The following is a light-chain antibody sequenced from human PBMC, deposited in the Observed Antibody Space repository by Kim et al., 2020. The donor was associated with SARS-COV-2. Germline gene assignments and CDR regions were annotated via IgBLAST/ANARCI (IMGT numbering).Light chain of an antibody. CDR2: DVN. Sequence: GQSISISCTGASSDVVGYNYVSWYQHHSGKAPKLMIYDVNKRPSGVSNRFSGSKSGNTASLTISGLQAEDEADYYCSSYSSSSTWVFGGGTQLTVL. CDR3: SSYSSSSTWV. J-gene: IGLJ3*02. V-gene: IGLV2-14*03. CDR1: SSDVVGYNY.